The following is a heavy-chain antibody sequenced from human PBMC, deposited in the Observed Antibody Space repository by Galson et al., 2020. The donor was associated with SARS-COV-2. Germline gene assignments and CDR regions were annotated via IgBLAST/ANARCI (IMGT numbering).Heavy chain of an antibody. Sequence: GGSLRLSCAASGFIFSSYGMHWVRQAPGKGLEWVAFLRSDRSDKYYADSVTGRFTISRDNSKNTLYLEMNRLRVEDTAVYYCAKDWSVTVPTGADDWGEGIAVTGSS. V-gene: IGHV3-30*02. CDR3: AKDWSVTVPTGADD. J-gene: IGHJ4*02. CDR1: GFIFSSYG. D-gene: IGHD4-17*01. CDR2: LRSDRSDK.